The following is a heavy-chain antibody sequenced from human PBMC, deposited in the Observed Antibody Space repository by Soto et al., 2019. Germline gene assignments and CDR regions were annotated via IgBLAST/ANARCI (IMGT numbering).Heavy chain of an antibody. D-gene: IGHD6-19*01. J-gene: IGHJ4*02. CDR2: INHSGST. CDR1: GGSFSGYY. CDR3: ARFLIEQWLALPRFDY. V-gene: IGHV4-34*01. Sequence: QVQLQQWGAGLLKPSETLSLTCAVYGGSFSGYYCSWIRQPPGKGLEWIGEINHSGSTNYNPCLKSRFTISVDTSKNQFSLKLSSVTAADTAVYYCARFLIEQWLALPRFDYWGQGTLVTVSS.